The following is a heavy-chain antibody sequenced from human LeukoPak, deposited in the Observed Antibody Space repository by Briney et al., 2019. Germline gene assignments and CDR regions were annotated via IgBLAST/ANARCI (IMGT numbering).Heavy chain of an antibody. V-gene: IGHV4-4*07. CDR3: ARVTTIFGVPPYYYYYMDV. D-gene: IGHD3-3*01. CDR1: GGSISSYY. Sequence: SETLSLTCTVSGGSISSYYWSWIRQPAGKGLEWIGRLYTSGSPNYNPSLKSRVTMSVDTSKNQFSLKLSSVTAADTAVYYCARVTTIFGVPPYYYYYMDVWGKGTTVTVSS. J-gene: IGHJ6*03. CDR2: LYTSGSP.